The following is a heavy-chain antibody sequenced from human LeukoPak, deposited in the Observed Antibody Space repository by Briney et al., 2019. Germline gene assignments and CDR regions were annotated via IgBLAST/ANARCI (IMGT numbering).Heavy chain of an antibody. CDR2: ISGSGGST. CDR3: AKDEYYYGSGGYYAI. V-gene: IGHV3-23*01. Sequence: SGGSLRLSCAASGFTFSSYAMSWVRQAPGKGLEWVSAISGSGGSTYYADSVKGRFTISRDNSKNTLYLQMNSLRAEDTAVYYCAKDEYYYGSGGYYAIWGQGTMVTVSS. CDR1: GFTFSSYA. D-gene: IGHD3-10*01. J-gene: IGHJ3*02.